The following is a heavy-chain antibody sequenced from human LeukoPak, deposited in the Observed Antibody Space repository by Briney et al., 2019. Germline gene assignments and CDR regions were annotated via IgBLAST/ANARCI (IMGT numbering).Heavy chain of an antibody. CDR2: IIPILGIA. Sequence: KPGSSVKVSCKASGGTFSSYTISWVRQAPGQGLEWMGRIIPILGIASYAQKFQGRVTITADKSTSTAYMGLSSLRSEDTAVYYCASPGRYCSGGSCYSHYYYMDVWGKGTTVTVSS. CDR3: ASPGRYCSGGSCYSHYYYMDV. CDR1: GGTFSSYT. V-gene: IGHV1-69*02. J-gene: IGHJ6*03. D-gene: IGHD2-15*01.